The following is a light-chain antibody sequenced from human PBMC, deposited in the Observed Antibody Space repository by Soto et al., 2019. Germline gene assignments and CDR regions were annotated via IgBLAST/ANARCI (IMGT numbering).Light chain of an antibody. Sequence: DVVMTQSPLSLPVTLGQPASISCRSGQSLVYSDGNTYSTWYQQRPGLSPRRLIYKVSNRDSGVPDKFSGSGSATDFTLKISRVEAVDVVVYYCMQGSHWPYTFGQGTKLEIK. CDR3: MQGSHWPYT. J-gene: IGKJ2*01. CDR1: QSLVYSDGNTY. V-gene: IGKV2-30*01. CDR2: KVS.